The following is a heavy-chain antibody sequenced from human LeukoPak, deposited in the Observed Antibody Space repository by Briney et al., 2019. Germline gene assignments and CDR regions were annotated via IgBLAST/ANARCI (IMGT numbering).Heavy chain of an antibody. Sequence: PGGSLRLSCAASGYTFSSYSINWVRQAPGKGLEWVSSISVRRNYIYYADSVRGRFRISRDDARDSLYLQMNSLRAEDTAVYYRVRLRRNSDTSGFYYYYDFWGQGTLVTVSS. V-gene: IGHV3-21*01. CDR1: GYTFSSYS. CDR2: ISVRRNYI. CDR3: VRLRRNSDTSGFYYYYDF. D-gene: IGHD3-22*01. J-gene: IGHJ4*02.